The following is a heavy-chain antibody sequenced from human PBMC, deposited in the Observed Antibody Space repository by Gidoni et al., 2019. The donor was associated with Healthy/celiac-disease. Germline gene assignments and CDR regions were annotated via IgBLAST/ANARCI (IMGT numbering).Heavy chain of an antibody. Sequence: EVQLVESGGGQVKPGGSRRPSCAASGFTFSSYSMKWVRQAPGKGLEWFSSISSSRSSIYYADSVNGRFTISRDNATNSLYLQMNGLRAEDTAVYSCYGGKDFDYWGQGTLVTVSS. V-gene: IGHV3-21*01. CDR1: GFTFSSYS. D-gene: IGHD4-17*01. CDR3: YGGKDFDY. CDR2: ISSSRSSI. J-gene: IGHJ4*02.